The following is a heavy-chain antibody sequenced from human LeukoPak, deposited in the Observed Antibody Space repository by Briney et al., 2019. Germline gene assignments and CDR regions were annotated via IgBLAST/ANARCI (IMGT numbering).Heavy chain of an antibody. CDR1: GYTFTSYG. CDR2: ISAYNGNT. D-gene: IGHD3-3*01. CDR3: ARAGDYDFWSGYYNSWFDP. J-gene: IGHJ5*02. V-gene: IGHV1-18*01. Sequence: ASVKVSCKASGYTFTSYGISWVRQAPGQGLEWMGWISAYNGNTNYAQKFQGRVTITTDESTSTAYMELSSLRSEDTAVYYCARAGDYDFWSGYYNSWFDPWGQGTLVTVSS.